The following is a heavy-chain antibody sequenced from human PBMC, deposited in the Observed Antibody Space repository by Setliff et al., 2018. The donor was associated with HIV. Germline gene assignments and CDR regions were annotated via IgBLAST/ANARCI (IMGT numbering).Heavy chain of an antibody. D-gene: IGHD1-1*01. J-gene: IGHJ3*01. CDR2: INTYNGNT. CDR1: GYTFTTYG. V-gene: IGHV1-18*01. Sequence: ASVKVSCKASGYTFTTYGISWVRQAPGQGLEWMGWINTYNGNTNYAQKLQGRVNMTTDTSTSTAYLELRRLRSDDTAVYFCARNKLSDAVDVWGPGTMVTVSS. CDR3: ARNKLSDAVDV.